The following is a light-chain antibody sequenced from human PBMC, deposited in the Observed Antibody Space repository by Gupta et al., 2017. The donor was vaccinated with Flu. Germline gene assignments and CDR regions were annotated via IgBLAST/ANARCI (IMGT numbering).Light chain of an antibody. Sequence: NNYVYGFQQKPGQAPDLLIYKESGRPSGIPERFSASGSGTTVTLTISGVQPEDEAAYYCQSADSTSTYYVFGPGTKVTVL. V-gene: IGLV3-25*03. CDR1: NNY. J-gene: IGLJ1*01. CDR3: QSADSTSTYYV. CDR2: KES.